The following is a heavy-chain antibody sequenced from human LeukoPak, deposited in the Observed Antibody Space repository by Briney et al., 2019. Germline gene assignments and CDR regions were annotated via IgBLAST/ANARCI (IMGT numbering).Heavy chain of an antibody. V-gene: IGHV3-23*01. J-gene: IGHJ4*02. Sequence: GGSLRLSCAASGFTFSSNAMTWVRQAPGKGLEWVSTIHGNGDSTHYADSVKGRFTISRDNSKDTLYLQMNSMRGEDSAIYYCAKGQELDDGVFDSWGQGTLVTVSS. D-gene: IGHD1-1*01. CDR2: IHGNGDST. CDR3: AKGQELDDGVFDS. CDR1: GFTFSSNA.